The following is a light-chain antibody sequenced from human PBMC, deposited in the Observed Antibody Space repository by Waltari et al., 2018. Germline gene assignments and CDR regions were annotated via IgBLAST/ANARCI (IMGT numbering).Light chain of an antibody. CDR2: GAS. CDR3: QQYNDWPPVT. CDR1: QNVVKN. Sequence: ETILTQSPATLSVSPGEGVTLSCRASQNVVKNFAWLQQQPGQPPRLLVYGASTRAIGVPDRFSGSGSGTEFTLTISSLQSEDVGTYYCQQYNDWPPVTFGQGTRLDI. V-gene: IGKV3-15*01. J-gene: IGKJ5*01.